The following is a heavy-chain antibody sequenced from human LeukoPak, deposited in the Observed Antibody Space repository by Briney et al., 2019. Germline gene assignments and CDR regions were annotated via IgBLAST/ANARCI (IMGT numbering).Heavy chain of an antibody. V-gene: IGHV4-4*02. CDR1: GGSISSSNW. D-gene: IGHD6-19*01. CDR2: IYHSGST. Sequence: SGTLPLTCAVSGGSISSSNWWSWVGPPPGKGLEWIGEIYHSGSTNYNPSLKSRVTISVDKSKNQFSLKLSSVTAADTAVYYCARELNAVAGFDYWGQGTLVTVSS. CDR3: ARELNAVAGFDY. J-gene: IGHJ4*02.